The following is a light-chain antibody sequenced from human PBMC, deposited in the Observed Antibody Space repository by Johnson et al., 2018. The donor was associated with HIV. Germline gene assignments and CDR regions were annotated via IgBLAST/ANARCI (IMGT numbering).Light chain of an antibody. V-gene: IGLV1-51*01. CDR2: DNN. CDR1: SSNIGNNY. CDR3: GTWDSSLSAHV. Sequence: HSVLTQPPSVSAAPGQKVTISCSGSSSNIGNNYVSWYQQLPGTAPKLLIYDNNKRPSGIPDRFSGSKSGTSATLGITRLQTGDEADYYCGTWDSSLSAHVFGTGTKVTVL. J-gene: IGLJ1*01.